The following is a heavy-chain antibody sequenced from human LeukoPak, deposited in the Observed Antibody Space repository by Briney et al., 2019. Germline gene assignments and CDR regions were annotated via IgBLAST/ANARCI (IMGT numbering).Heavy chain of an antibody. J-gene: IGHJ5*02. V-gene: IGHV4-39*07. D-gene: IGHD5-18*01. Sequence: PSETLSLTCTASGGSISTINYYWGWIRQSPGKGLEWFGCVYYSGSTYYNPSLKSRVTISVDTSQNQFSLQLTSVTAADTAVYYCAGEGYSYGYVWFDPWGQGTLVTVSS. CDR3: AGEGYSYGYVWFDP. CDR2: VYYSGST. CDR1: GGSISTINYY.